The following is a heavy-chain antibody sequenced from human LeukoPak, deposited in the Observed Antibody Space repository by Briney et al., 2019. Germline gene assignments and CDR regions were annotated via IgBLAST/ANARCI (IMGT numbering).Heavy chain of an antibody. Sequence: SETLSLTCTVSGGSISSGDYYWGWIRQPPGKGLEWIGSIYYSGSTYYNPSLKSRVTISVDTSKNQFSLKLSSVTAADTAVYYCARGTIAAAGSPFDYWGQGTLVTVSS. V-gene: IGHV4-39*07. CDR1: GGSISSGDYY. J-gene: IGHJ4*02. D-gene: IGHD6-13*01. CDR2: IYYSGST. CDR3: ARGTIAAAGSPFDY.